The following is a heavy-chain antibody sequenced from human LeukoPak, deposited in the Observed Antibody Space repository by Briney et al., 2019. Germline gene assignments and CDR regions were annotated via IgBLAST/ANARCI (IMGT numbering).Heavy chain of an antibody. Sequence: GGSLRLSCAASGFTFSSYSMNWVRQAPGKGLEWGSSISSSSSYIYYADSVKGRFTISRDNAKNSLYLQMNSLRAEDTAVYYCARDNGYSYGFAFFDYWGQGTLVTVSS. CDR3: ARDNGYSYGFAFFDY. CDR2: ISSSSSYI. J-gene: IGHJ4*02. D-gene: IGHD5-18*01. CDR1: GFTFSSYS. V-gene: IGHV3-21*01.